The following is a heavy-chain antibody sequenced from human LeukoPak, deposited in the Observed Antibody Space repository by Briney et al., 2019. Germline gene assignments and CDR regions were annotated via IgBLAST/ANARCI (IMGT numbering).Heavy chain of an antibody. CDR2: IYTSGST. Sequence: SETLPLTCTVSGGSISSYYWSWIRQPAGKGLEWIGRIYTSGSTNYNPSLKSRVTMSVDTSKNQFSLKLSSVTAADTAVYYCARARGNYYGSGSYPNSNWFDPWGQGTLVTVSS. J-gene: IGHJ5*02. CDR1: GGSISSYY. V-gene: IGHV4-4*07. D-gene: IGHD3-10*01. CDR3: ARARGNYYGSGSYPNSNWFDP.